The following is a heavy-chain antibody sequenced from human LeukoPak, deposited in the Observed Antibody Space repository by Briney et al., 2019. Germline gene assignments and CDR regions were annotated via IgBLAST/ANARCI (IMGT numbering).Heavy chain of an antibody. CDR1: GFTFSSYW. CDR2: IGEDGSEK. V-gene: IGHV3-7*01. CDR3: ARVRSSWYDYYYGMDV. J-gene: IGHJ6*02. D-gene: IGHD6-13*01. Sequence: GGSLRLSCAASGFTFSSYWMTWVRQAPGKGLEWVANIGEDGSEKYYVDSVKGRFTISRDNAKNSLYLQMNSLRAEDTAVYYCARVRSSWYDYYYGMDVWGQGTTVTVSS.